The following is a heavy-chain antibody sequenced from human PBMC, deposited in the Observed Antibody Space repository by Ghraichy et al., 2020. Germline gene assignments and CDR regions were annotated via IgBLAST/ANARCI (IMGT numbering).Heavy chain of an antibody. J-gene: IGHJ3*01. V-gene: IGHV4-34*01. D-gene: IGHD5-18*01. Sequence: SETLSHTCAVYVGSFSGYYWSWIRQPPGRGLEWIGEINPTGITNNSPSLKSRLTMLVDTSKNQFSLKLKSVTAADTAMYYCARRRELWSVAEGDAFDLWGRGTMVTVSS. CDR3: ARRRELWSVAEGDAFDL. CDR2: INPTGIT. CDR1: VGSFSGYY.